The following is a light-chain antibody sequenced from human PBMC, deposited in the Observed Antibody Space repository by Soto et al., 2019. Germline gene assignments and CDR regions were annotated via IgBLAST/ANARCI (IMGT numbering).Light chain of an antibody. V-gene: IGKV3-20*01. J-gene: IGKJ1*01. Sequence: EIVLTQSPATLSLSPGERATLSCRASQSVSSYLAWYQQKPGQAPRLLIYGASTRATGIPDRFSGSGSGTDFSLTISRLEPEDFAVYYCQHYGSSPPVTFGQGTKVE. CDR3: QHYGSSPPVT. CDR2: GAS. CDR1: QSVSSY.